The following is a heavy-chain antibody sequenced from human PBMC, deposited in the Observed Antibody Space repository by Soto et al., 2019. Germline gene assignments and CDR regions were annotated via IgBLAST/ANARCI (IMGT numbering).Heavy chain of an antibody. CDR3: ARDARDSGSLDY. J-gene: IGHJ4*02. CDR1: GFTFSTYG. V-gene: IGHV3-33*01. D-gene: IGHD3-10*01. CDR2: IWYDGSNT. Sequence: QVQLVESGGGVVQPGRSLRLSCAASGFTFSTYGMHWVRQAPGKGLEWVAVIWYDGSNTYYADSVKGRFTISRDNSKNTLYLPMNSLRAADTAVYYCARDARDSGSLDYWGQGTLVTVSS.